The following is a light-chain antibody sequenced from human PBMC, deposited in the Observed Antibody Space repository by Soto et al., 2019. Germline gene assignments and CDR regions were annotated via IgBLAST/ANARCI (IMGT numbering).Light chain of an antibody. CDR1: QSVPKNY. CDR2: GPS. CDR3: HQYATSPQT. J-gene: IGKJ1*01. Sequence: EIVLTQSPGTLSLSPGERATLSCRASQSVPKNYLAWYQQKPGQAPRLLIYGPSSRATGIPDRFSGSGSGTDFTLRISRLEPEDFAVYYCHQYATSPQTFGQGTKVEVK. V-gene: IGKV3-20*01.